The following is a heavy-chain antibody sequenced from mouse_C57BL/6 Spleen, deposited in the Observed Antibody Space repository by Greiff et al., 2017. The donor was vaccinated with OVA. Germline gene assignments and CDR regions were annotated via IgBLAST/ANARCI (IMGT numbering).Heavy chain of an antibody. V-gene: IGHV3-6*01. CDR3: ARGVYYDWFAY. J-gene: IGHJ3*01. CDR1: GYSITSGYY. D-gene: IGHD2-4*01. CDR2: ISYDGSN. Sequence: EVQVVESGPCLVKPSQSLSLTCSVTGYSITSGYYWNWIRQFPGNKLEWMGYISYDGSNNYNPSLKNRISITRDTSKNQFFLKLNSVTTEDTATYYGARGVYYDWFAYWGQGTLVTVSA.